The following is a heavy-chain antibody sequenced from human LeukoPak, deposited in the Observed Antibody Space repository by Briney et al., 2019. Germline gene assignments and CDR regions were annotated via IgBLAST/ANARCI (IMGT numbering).Heavy chain of an antibody. J-gene: IGHJ6*02. Sequence: QPGGSLRLSCAASGFTFSSYSMNWVRQAPGKGLEWVSYISSSSSIIYYADSVKGRFTISRDNAKNSLYLQMNSLRAEDTAVYYCASFRHGYCSTISCFDYYYGMDVWGQGTTVTVSS. CDR3: ASFRHGYCSTISCFDYYYGMDV. CDR1: GFTFSSYS. CDR2: ISSSSSII. D-gene: IGHD2-2*03. V-gene: IGHV3-48*04.